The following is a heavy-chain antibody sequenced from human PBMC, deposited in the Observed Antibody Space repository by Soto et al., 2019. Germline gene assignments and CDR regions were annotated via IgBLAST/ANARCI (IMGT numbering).Heavy chain of an antibody. CDR3: ARETAGYTSTSGFDY. J-gene: IGHJ4*02. Sequence: GGSLRLSCEASGFSFNTYSMNWVRQAPGKGLEWVSSISSTSSYIYYADSLEGRFTVSRDNARNSLYLQMNSLRAEDSAVYYCARETAGYTSTSGFDYWGQGTLVTVSS. V-gene: IGHV3-21*01. D-gene: IGHD6-13*01. CDR1: GFSFNTYS. CDR2: ISSTSSYI.